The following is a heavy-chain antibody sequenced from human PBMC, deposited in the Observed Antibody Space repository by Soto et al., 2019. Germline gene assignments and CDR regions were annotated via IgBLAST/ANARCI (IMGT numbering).Heavy chain of an antibody. CDR1: GFTFSSYS. Sequence: EVQLVESGGGLVQPGGSLRLSCAASGFTFSSYSMNWVRPAPGKGLEWVSNISRSSSVIHYADSVKGRFTVSRDNAKNSLYLQMSSLKAEDTAVYYCARVRCNGGDCAYYYYMDVWGKGTTVTVSS. V-gene: IGHV3-48*01. CDR2: ISRSSSVI. D-gene: IGHD2-21*02. CDR3: ARVRCNGGDCAYYYYMDV. J-gene: IGHJ6*03.